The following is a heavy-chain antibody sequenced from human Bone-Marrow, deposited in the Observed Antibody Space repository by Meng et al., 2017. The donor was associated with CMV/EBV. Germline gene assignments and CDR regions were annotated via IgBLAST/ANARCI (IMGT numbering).Heavy chain of an antibody. V-gene: IGHV3-23*01. CDR1: GFTFTNYA. J-gene: IGHJ6*02. D-gene: IGHD5-24*01. CDR2: ISGTGSST. CDR3: ARMKRDGYNYYYGMDV. Sequence: GGSLRLSCAASGFTFTNYAMSWVRQAPGKGLEWVSAISGTGSSTYYADSVKVRFTISRDNSKNTLYLQMGSLRAEDMAVYYCARMKRDGYNYYYGMDVWGQGTTVTVSS.